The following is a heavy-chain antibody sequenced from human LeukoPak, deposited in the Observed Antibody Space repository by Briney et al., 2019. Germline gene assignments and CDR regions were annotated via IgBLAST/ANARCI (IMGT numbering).Heavy chain of an antibody. CDR3: ARGRGWVGKRTDGYND. V-gene: IGHV1-8*01. CDR2: MNPNSGNT. J-gene: IGHJ4*02. D-gene: IGHD5-24*01. Sequence: GASVKVSCKASGYTFTSYDINWVRQATGQGLEWMGWMNPNSGNTGYAQKFQGRVTMTRNTSISTAYMELSSLRSEDTAVYYCARGRGWVGKRTDGYNDWGQGTLVTVSS. CDR1: GYTFTSYD.